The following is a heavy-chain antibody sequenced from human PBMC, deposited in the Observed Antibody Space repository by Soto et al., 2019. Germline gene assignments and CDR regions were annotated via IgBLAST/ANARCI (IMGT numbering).Heavy chain of an antibody. CDR3: ARDRYYYGSGSPLLGAFDI. Sequence: GGSLRLSCAASGFTFSSYSMNWVHQAPGKGLEWVSYISSSSSAIYYADSVKGRFTISRDNAKNSLYLQMNSLRDEDTAVYYCARDRYYYGSGSPLLGAFDIWGQGTMVTVSS. CDR2: ISSSSSAI. J-gene: IGHJ3*02. CDR1: GFTFSSYS. D-gene: IGHD3-10*01. V-gene: IGHV3-48*02.